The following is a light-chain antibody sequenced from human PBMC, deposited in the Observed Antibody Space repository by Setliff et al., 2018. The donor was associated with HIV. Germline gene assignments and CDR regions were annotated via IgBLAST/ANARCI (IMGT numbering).Light chain of an antibody. Sequence: QSVLAQPASVSGSPGQSITISCIGTSSDVGGYDFVSWYQQRPGKAPKLIIFDVSERPSGVSHRFSGSKSGNPASLTISGLQTEDEADYFCASNRSPATYDFGIGTKGTVL. CDR2: DVS. V-gene: IGLV2-14*03. CDR3: ASNRSPATYD. CDR1: SSDVGGYDF. J-gene: IGLJ1*01.